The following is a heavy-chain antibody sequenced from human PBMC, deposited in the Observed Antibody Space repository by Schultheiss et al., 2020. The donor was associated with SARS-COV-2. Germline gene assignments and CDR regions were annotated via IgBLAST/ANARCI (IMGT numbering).Heavy chain of an antibody. CDR2: MYPGDSDT. CDR3: ARQGNYYDSSGSPADY. CDR1: GYIFTSYW. J-gene: IGHJ4*02. D-gene: IGHD3-22*01. Sequence: GGSLRLSCKGSGYIFTSYWIGWVRQMPGKGLEWLGIMYPGDSDTRYSPSFQGQVTISADKSISTAYLQWSSLKASDTAMYYCARQGNYYDSSGSPADYWGQGTLVTVSS. V-gene: IGHV5-51*01.